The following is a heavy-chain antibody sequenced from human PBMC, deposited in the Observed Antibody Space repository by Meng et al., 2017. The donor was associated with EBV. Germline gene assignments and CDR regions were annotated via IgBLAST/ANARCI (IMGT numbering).Heavy chain of an antibody. Sequence: QVQLVQSGAAVKKXXSXLKVSCKTSGGTFRSDAVSWVRQAPGQGLEWMGGLIPKSDAPYYAQKFQDRVTITADESTSTHYMDLSGLRSEDTAVYYCASESGRGFTPDYWGQGTLVTVSS. CDR2: LIPKSDAP. V-gene: IGHV1-69*01. CDR1: GGTFRSDA. J-gene: IGHJ4*02. CDR3: ASESGRGFTPDY. D-gene: IGHD3-10*01.